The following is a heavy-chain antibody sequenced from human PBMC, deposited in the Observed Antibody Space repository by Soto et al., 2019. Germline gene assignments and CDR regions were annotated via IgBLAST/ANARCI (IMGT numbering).Heavy chain of an antibody. CDR3: ASDPIWFGAPCGWFDP. CDR2: IWYDGSNK. V-gene: IGHV3-33*01. CDR1: GFTFSSYG. Sequence: QVQLVESGGGVVQPGRSLRLSCAASGFTFSSYGMHWVRQAPGKGLEWVAVIWYDGSNKYYADSVKGRFTISRDNSKNTLYLQMNSLGAEARAVYYCASDPIWFGAPCGWFDPWGQGTLVTVSS. D-gene: IGHD3-10*01. J-gene: IGHJ5*02.